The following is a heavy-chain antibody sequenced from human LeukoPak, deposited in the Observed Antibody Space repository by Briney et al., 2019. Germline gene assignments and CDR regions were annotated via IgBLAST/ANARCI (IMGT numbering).Heavy chain of an antibody. CDR3: ARDSLGPDALDI. D-gene: IGHD7-27*01. J-gene: IGHJ3*02. CDR1: GYTFSSYG. CDR2: ISVYNGNT. V-gene: IGHV1-18*01. Sequence: ASVKVSCKASGYTFSSYGINWVRQAPGQGLEWMGWISVYNGNTNHAQKLQGRLTMTTDTSTNMAHMELRSLRSDDTAVYYCARDSLGPDALDIWGQGTMVTVSS.